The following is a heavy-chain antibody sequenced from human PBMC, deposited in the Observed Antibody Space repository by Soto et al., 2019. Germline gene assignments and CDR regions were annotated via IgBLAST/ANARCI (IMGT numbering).Heavy chain of an antibody. D-gene: IGHD3-3*01. J-gene: IGHJ4*02. Sequence: GGSLRLSCAASGFTFSSYSMNWVRQAPGKGLEWVSSISSSSSYIYYADSVKGRFTISRDNAKNSLYLQMNSLRAEDTAVYYCAREGGYDFWSGSQDYFDYWGQGTLVTVSS. CDR1: GFTFSSYS. CDR2: ISSSSSYI. CDR3: AREGGYDFWSGSQDYFDY. V-gene: IGHV3-21*01.